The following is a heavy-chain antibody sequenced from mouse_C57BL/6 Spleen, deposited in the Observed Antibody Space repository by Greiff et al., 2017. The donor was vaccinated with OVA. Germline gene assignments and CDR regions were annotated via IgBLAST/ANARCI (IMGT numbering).Heavy chain of an antibody. CDR1: GYTFTSYG. CDR3: VYYGNWFAY. J-gene: IGHJ3*01. Sequence: QVQLQQSGAELARPGASVKLSCKASGYTFTSYGISWVKQRTGQGLEWIGEIYPRSGNTYYNEKFKGKATLTADKSSSTAYMELRSLTSEDSAVYFCVYYGNWFAYWGQGTLVTVSA. D-gene: IGHD2-1*01. V-gene: IGHV1-81*01. CDR2: IYPRSGNT.